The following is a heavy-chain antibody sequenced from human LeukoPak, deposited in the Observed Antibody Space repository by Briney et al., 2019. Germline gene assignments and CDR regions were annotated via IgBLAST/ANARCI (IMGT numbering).Heavy chain of an antibody. CDR3: AREAVVTPRGIDY. CDR1: GYTFTGYY. V-gene: IGHV1-2*02. CDR2: INPNSGGT. D-gene: IGHD4-23*01. Sequence: ASVKVSCKASGYTFTGYYMHWVRQAPGQGLEWMGWINPNSGGTNYAQKFQGRVTMTRDTSISTAYTELSRLRSDDTAVYYCAREAVVTPRGIDYWGQGTLVTVSS. J-gene: IGHJ4*02.